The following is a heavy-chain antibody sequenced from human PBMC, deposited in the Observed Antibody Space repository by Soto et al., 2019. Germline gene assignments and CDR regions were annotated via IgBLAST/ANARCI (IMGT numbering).Heavy chain of an antibody. J-gene: IGHJ3*02. CDR3: ARDQYSSGSHDRLGDDDALDI. CDR2: ISKSSSYI. Sequence: EVQLVESGGGLVKPGGSLRLSCAASGFSFSSYKMNWVRQAPGRGLEWVSCISKSSSYIYYADSVKGRFTISRDNAKNSLYLQMNSLRAEDTAVYYCARDQYSSGSHDRLGDDDALDIWGQGTMVTVSS. V-gene: IGHV3-21*06. D-gene: IGHD6-19*01. CDR1: GFSFSSYK.